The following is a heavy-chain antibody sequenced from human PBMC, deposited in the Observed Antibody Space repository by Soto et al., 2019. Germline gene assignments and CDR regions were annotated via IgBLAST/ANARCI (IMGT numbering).Heavy chain of an antibody. V-gene: IGHV4-31*03. D-gene: IGHD4-17*01. J-gene: IGHJ4*02. CDR3: ASSTVTTTYY. CDR1: GGSISSGTYY. CDR2: IYHSGST. Sequence: PSETLSLTCTVSGGSISSGTYYWSWIRQHPEKGLEWIAYIYHSGSTNSNPSLKSRVTITVDKSKNQFSLKLSSVTAADTAVYYCASSTVTTTYYWGQGTLVTVSS.